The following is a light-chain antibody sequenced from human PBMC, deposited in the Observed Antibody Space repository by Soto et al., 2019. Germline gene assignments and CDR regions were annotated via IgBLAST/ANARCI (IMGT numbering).Light chain of an antibody. Sequence: DIQMTQSPSTLSGSVGDGVTITCRASQTIGSWLAWYQQKPGKAPKLLIYKASTLKSGVPSRFSGSGSGTEFTLTISSLQPDDFATYYCQHYNSYSEAFGQGTKVDIK. CDR3: QHYNSYSEA. V-gene: IGKV1-5*03. CDR2: KAS. CDR1: QTIGSW. J-gene: IGKJ1*01.